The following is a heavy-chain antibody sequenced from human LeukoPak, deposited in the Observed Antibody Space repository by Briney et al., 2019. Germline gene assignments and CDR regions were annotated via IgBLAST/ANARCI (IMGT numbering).Heavy chain of an antibody. CDR3: AKDLGGSATTV. CDR1: GFTFEDHV. D-gene: IGHD2-2*01. Sequence: GRSLRLSCAASGFTFEDHVMHWVRQAPGKGLEWVSSISWSGDRMGYADAVKGRFTISRDNAKNSVFLQMNSLRVEDTALYYCAKDLGGSATTVWGQGTLVTVSS. V-gene: IGHV3-9*01. CDR2: ISWSGDRM. J-gene: IGHJ4*02.